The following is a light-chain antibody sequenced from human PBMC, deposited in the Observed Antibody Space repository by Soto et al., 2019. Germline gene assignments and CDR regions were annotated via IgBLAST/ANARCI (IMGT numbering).Light chain of an antibody. CDR1: STDVGGYNY. CDR2: EVT. CDR3: KSRTSSITYV. J-gene: IGLJ1*01. Sequence: QSALTQPASVSGSPGQSITISCTGTSTDVGGYNYVSWYQQHPGKAPKLIIYEVTNRPSGVSNRFSGSKSGNTASLTISGLQPEDEADYYCKSRTSSITYVFGTGTKLTVL. V-gene: IGLV2-14*01.